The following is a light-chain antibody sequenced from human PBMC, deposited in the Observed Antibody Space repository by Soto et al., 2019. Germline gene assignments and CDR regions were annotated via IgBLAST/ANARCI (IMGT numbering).Light chain of an antibody. Sequence: DIVMTQSPLSLPVTPGEPASISCRSSQSLLHSNGYNYLDWYLQKPGQSPQLLIYLGSNRASGVPDRFSGRGSGTDFTLKISRVEAEDVGVYYCIQALQTPYTFGPGTKVDIK. V-gene: IGKV2-28*01. CDR3: IQALQTPYT. CDR1: QSLLHSNGYNY. J-gene: IGKJ3*01. CDR2: LGS.